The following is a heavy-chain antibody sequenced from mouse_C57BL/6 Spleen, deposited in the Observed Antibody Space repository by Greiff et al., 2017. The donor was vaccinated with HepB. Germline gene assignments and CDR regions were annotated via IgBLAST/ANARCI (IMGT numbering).Heavy chain of an antibody. CDR2: INPSSGYT. CDR1: GYTFTSYT. J-gene: IGHJ3*01. V-gene: IGHV1-4*01. Sequence: VQLQQSGAELARPGASVKMSCKASGYTFTSYTMHWVKQRPGQGLEWIGYINPSSGYTKYNQKFKDKATLTADKSSSTADMQLSSLTSEDSAVYYCAVDSSGYLFAYWGQGTLVTVSA. D-gene: IGHD3-2*02. CDR3: AVDSSGYLFAY.